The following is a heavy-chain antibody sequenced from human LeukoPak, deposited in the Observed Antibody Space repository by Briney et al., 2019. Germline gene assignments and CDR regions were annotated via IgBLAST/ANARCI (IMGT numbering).Heavy chain of an antibody. Sequence: GGSLRLSCAASGFNFGSYSMTWVRQAPGKGLEWVSAITASSSSTHDADSVQGRLTISRDNFKNTLYLQMNSLRAEDTALYYCARGGDRGPYVSYWGQGTLVTVSS. CDR2: ITASSSST. CDR3: ARGGDRGPYVSY. D-gene: IGHD7-27*01. V-gene: IGHV3-23*01. CDR1: GFNFGSYS. J-gene: IGHJ4*02.